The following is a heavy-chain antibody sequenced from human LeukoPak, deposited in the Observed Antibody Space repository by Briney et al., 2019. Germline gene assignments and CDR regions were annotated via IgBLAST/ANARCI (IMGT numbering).Heavy chain of an antibody. Sequence: RGSLRLSCAPSGFTFRSYTMRWVRQAPGKGREWVSAISGSGGSTYYADSVKGRFTISRDNSKNTLYLQMNSLRAEDTAVYYCAKAAVVRGVMSDYWGQGTLVTVSS. CDR2: ISGSGGST. J-gene: IGHJ4*02. CDR1: GFTFRSYT. V-gene: IGHV3-23*01. D-gene: IGHD3-10*01. CDR3: AKAAVVRGVMSDY.